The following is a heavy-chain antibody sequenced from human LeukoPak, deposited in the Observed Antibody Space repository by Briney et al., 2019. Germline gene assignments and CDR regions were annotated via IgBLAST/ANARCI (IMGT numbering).Heavy chain of an antibody. Sequence: ASVKVSCKASGGTFSSYAISWVRQAPGQGLEWMGGIIPIFGTANYAQKFQGRVTITADESTSTAYMELSSPRSEDTAEYYCARRLVGASYFDYWGQGTLVTVSS. CDR2: IIPIFGTA. V-gene: IGHV1-69*13. CDR1: GGTFSSYA. J-gene: IGHJ4*02. CDR3: ARRLVGASYFDY. D-gene: IGHD1-26*01.